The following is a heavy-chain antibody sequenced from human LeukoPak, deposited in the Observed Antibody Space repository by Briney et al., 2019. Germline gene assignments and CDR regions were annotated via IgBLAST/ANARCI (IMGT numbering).Heavy chain of an antibody. J-gene: IGHJ4*02. CDR3: VRGTGY. CDR2: ISSNGDNT. Sequence: RGSLRLSCSVSGFTSSTYVMHWVRHAPGEGLEYVSAISSNGDNTYYADSAKGRFTISRDNSKNTLYLQMSSLRTDDTAVYYCVRGTGYWGQGTLVTVSS. CDR1: GFTSSTYV. V-gene: IGHV3-64D*06.